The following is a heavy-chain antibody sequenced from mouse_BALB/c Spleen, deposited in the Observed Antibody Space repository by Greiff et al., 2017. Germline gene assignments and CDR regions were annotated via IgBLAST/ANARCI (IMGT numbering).Heavy chain of an antibody. CDR3: ARDYYGYGFAY. CDR1: GFTFTDYY. J-gene: IGHJ3*01. Sequence: EVKLVESGGGLVQPGGSLRLSCATSGFTFTDYYMSWVRQPPGKALEWLGFIRNKANGYTTEYSASVKGRFTISRDNSQSILYLQMNTLRAEDSATYYCARDYYGYGFAYWRQGTLVTVSA. D-gene: IGHD1-2*01. V-gene: IGHV7-3*02. CDR2: IRNKANGYTT.